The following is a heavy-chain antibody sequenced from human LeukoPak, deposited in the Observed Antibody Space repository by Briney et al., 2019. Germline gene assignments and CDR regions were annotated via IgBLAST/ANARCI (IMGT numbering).Heavy chain of an antibody. CDR2: IYSGGST. V-gene: IGHV3-53*01. D-gene: IGHD3-10*01. CDR3: ARVDYGSGSYFDY. J-gene: IGHJ4*02. CDR1: GFTVSSNY. Sequence: GGSLRLSCAAPGFTVSSNYMSWVRRAPGKGLEWVSVIYSGGSTDYADSVKGRFAISRDNSKNMLYLQLNSLRAEDTAVYYCARVDYGSGSYFDYWGQGTLVTVSS.